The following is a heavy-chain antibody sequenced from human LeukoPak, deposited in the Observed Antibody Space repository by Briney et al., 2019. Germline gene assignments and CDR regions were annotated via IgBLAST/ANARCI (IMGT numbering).Heavy chain of an antibody. CDR2: ISAYNGNT. Sequence: GASVKVSCKASGYTFTSYGISWVRQAPGQGLEWMGWISAYNGNTNYAQKLQGRVTMTTDTSTTTAYLELRSLRSDDTAVYYCARDVIEQQWLEGGHRPFDYWGQGTLVTVSS. CDR3: ARDVIEQQWLEGGHRPFDY. J-gene: IGHJ4*02. V-gene: IGHV1-18*01. D-gene: IGHD6-19*01. CDR1: GYTFTSYG.